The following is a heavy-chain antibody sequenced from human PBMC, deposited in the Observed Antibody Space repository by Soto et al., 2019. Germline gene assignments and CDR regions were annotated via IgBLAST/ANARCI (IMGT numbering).Heavy chain of an antibody. Sequence: SETLSLTCTVSGDSISSGDYYWSWIRQPPGRGLEWIGCIYYSGSTYYNPSLKSRVTISVDTSKNTLYLQMNSLRAEDTAVYYCARDIVVVPAAADSDYWGQGTLVTVSS. CDR3: ARDIVVVPAAADSDY. CDR1: GDSISSGDYY. J-gene: IGHJ4*02. V-gene: IGHV4-30-4*01. CDR2: IYYSGST. D-gene: IGHD2-2*01.